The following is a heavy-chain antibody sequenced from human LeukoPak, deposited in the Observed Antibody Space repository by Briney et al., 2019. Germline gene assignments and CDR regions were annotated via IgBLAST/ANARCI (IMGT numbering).Heavy chain of an antibody. CDR2: IDSGGSNT. Sequence: GGSLRLSCVVSGFTFSTYWIHWVRQGPGKGLVWVSRIDSGGSNTLYADSVRGRFTISRDNAKNTLYLQMNSLRVEDTAMYYCARVGREYSSSSPPDYWGQGTLVTVSS. D-gene: IGHD6-6*01. V-gene: IGHV3-74*01. CDR1: GFTFSTYW. CDR3: ARVGREYSSSSPPDY. J-gene: IGHJ4*02.